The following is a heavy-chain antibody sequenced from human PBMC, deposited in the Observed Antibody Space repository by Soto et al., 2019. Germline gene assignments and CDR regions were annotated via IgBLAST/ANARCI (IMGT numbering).Heavy chain of an antibody. CDR2: NGSRGNYI. Sequence: GGSLRLSCTAAGFSFSAYYMSWIRQAPGKGLEWVSYNGSRGNYIKYADSVKGLFTISRDNAKNSLFLQMNSLRADDTAAYYCARSPVAATFWFDLWGQGTVVTVSS. J-gene: IGHJ5*02. CDR1: GFSFSAYY. CDR3: ARSPVAATFWFDL. D-gene: IGHD2-15*01. V-gene: IGHV3-11*06.